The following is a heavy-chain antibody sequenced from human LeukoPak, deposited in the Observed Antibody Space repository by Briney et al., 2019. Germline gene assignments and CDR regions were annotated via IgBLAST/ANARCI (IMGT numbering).Heavy chain of an antibody. V-gene: IGHV4-39*01. CDR1: GGSIRSSSSY. CDR3: AIGERGYYFDS. CDR2: IYYSGST. J-gene: IGHJ4*02. Sequence: SETLSLTCTVSGGSIRSSSSYGGWVRQPPGKGLEWIGSIYYSGSTYYNPSLKSRIAISVDTSKNQFSLKLDSMTAADTAVYYCAIGERGYYFDSWGQGTLVTVSS. D-gene: IGHD3-3*01.